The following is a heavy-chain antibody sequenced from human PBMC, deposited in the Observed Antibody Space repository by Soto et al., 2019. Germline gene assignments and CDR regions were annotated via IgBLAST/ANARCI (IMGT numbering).Heavy chain of an antibody. CDR3: PSVQAR. V-gene: IGHV4-4*02. J-gene: IGHJ4*02. D-gene: IGHD1-1*01. Sequence: SETLSLTCTVSGDTISSTRWWSWVRLSPGKGLEWIGEIYHLGRTNYNPSLKSRVTLSIDKSNNQFSLTLTSVTAADTAVYYCPSVQARWGQGTLVHVSS. CDR1: GDTISSTRW. CDR2: IYHLGRT.